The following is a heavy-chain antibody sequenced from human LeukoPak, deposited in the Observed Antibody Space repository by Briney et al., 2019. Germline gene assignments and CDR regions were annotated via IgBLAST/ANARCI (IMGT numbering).Heavy chain of an antibody. D-gene: IGHD6-13*01. J-gene: IGHJ3*02. CDR3: ARRNSRSYDAFDI. CDR2: IYPGDSDT. CDR1: GYSFTSYW. Sequence: GESLKISCKGSGYSFTSYWIGWVRQMPGKGLEWMGIIYPGDSDTRYSPSFQGQVTISADKSISTAYLQWSSLKASDTAMYCCARRNSRSYDAFDIWGQGTMVTVSS. V-gene: IGHV5-51*01.